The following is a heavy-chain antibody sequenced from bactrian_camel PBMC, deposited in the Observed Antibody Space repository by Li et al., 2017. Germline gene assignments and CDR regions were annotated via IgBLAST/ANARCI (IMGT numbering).Heavy chain of an antibody. CDR3: AAVRSRGGCLYRWYLPVNVCY. D-gene: IGHD1*01. V-gene: IGHV3-3*01. Sequence: VQLVESGGGSVQAGGSLRLSCAASGHSRGSNCVGWYRLPPGRAPAEREGIAAIRRSGGETWYAGSVKGRFTISQDNAKNTVYLQMNSLRPDDTAMYYCAAVRSRGGCLYRWYLPVNVCYWGQGTQVTVS. J-gene: IGHJ4*01. CDR1: GHSRGSNC. CDR2: IRRSGGET.